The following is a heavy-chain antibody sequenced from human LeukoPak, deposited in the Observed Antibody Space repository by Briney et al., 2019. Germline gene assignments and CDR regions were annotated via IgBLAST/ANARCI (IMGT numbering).Heavy chain of an antibody. J-gene: IGHJ4*02. CDR1: GGSISSYY. V-gene: IGHV4-59*08. CDR2: IYYSGST. Sequence: SETLSLTCTVSGGSISSYYWSWIRQPPGKGLEWIGYIYYSGSTNYNPSLKSRVTISVDTSKNQFSLKLSSVTAADTAVYYCARHLYSGYDPEYYFDHWGQGTLVTVSS. CDR3: ARHLYSGYDPEYYFDH. D-gene: IGHD5-12*01.